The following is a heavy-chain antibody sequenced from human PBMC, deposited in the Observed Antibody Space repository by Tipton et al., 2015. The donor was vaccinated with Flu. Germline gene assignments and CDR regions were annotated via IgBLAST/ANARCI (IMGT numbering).Heavy chain of an antibody. J-gene: IGHJ4*02. Sequence: TLSLTCTVSGGSISSSYYWGWIRQPPGKGLEWIGSIYYSGSTYYNPSLKSRVTISVDTSKNQFSLKLSSVTAADTAVYYCARFISIAAVADYWGQGTLVTVSS. CDR2: IYYSGST. CDR1: GGSISSSYY. CDR3: ARFISIAAVADY. V-gene: IGHV4-39*07. D-gene: IGHD6-13*01.